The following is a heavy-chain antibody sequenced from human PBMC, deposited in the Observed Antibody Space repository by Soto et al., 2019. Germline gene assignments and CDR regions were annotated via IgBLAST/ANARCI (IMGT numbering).Heavy chain of an antibody. D-gene: IGHD3-3*01. CDR1: GFTFSSYA. CDR3: VKDLANYYDFWSGYVNGMDA. CDR2: ISSNGGST. V-gene: IGHV3-64D*06. Sequence: GGSLRLSCSASGFTFSSYAMHWVRQAPGKGLEYVSAISSNGGSTYYADSVKGRFTISRDNSKNTLYLQMSSLRAEDTAVYYCVKDLANYYDFWSGYVNGMDAWGQGTTVTVS. J-gene: IGHJ6*02.